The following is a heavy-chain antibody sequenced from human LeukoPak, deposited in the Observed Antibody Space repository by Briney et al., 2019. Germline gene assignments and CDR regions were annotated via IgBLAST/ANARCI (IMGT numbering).Heavy chain of an antibody. D-gene: IGHD2-2*01. V-gene: IGHV3-30*04. Sequence: GRSLRLSCAASGSTFSSYAMHWVRQAPGKGLEWVAVISYDGSNKYYADSVKGRFTTSRDNSKNTLYLQMNSLRAEDTAAYYCARGDDIVVVPAAMTLFGSLDYWGQGTLVTVSS. CDR2: ISYDGSNK. J-gene: IGHJ4*02. CDR1: GSTFSSYA. CDR3: ARGDDIVVVPAAMTLFGSLDY.